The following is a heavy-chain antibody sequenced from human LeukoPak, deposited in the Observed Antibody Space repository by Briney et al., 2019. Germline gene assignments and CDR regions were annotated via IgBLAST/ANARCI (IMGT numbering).Heavy chain of an antibody. CDR3: AREDYVTGAFDI. J-gene: IGHJ3*02. CDR2: ISYDGSNK. D-gene: IGHD3-10*02. Sequence: GGSLRLSCAASGFTFSSYAMHWVRQAPGKGLEWVAVISYDGSNKYYADSVKGRFTISRDNSKNTLYLQMNNLRAEDTAVFYCAREDYVTGAFDIWGQGTMVTVSS. CDR1: GFTFSSYA. V-gene: IGHV3-30-3*01.